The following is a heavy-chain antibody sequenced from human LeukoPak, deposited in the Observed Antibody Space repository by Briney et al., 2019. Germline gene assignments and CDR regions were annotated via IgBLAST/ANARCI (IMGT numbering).Heavy chain of an antibody. CDR2: INSDGSST. CDR3: ARGSVAGTGYFDY. Sequence: GGSLRLSYAASGFTFSSYWMHWVRQAPGKGLVWVSRINSDGSSTSYADSVKGRFTISRDNAKNTLYLQMNSLRAEDTAVYYCARGSVAGTGYFDYWGQGTLVTVSS. J-gene: IGHJ4*02. D-gene: IGHD6-19*01. V-gene: IGHV3-74*01. CDR1: GFTFSSYW.